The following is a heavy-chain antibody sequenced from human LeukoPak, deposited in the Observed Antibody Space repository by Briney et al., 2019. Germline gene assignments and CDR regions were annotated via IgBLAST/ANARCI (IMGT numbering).Heavy chain of an antibody. CDR3: ARDRGQQLALGY. J-gene: IGHJ4*02. D-gene: IGHD6-13*01. CDR1: GFTFDDYG. Sequence: GGSLRLSCAASGFTFDDYGMSWVRQAPGKGLEWVSGINWNGGSTGYADSVKGRFTISRDNAKNSLYLQMNSLRAEDTAVYYCARDRGQQLALGYWGQGTLVTVSS. CDR2: INWNGGST. V-gene: IGHV3-20*04.